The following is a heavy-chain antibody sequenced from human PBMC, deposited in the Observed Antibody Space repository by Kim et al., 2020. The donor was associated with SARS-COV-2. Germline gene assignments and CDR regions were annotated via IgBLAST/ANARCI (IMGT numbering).Heavy chain of an antibody. V-gene: IGHV3-11*05. D-gene: IGHD2-21*01. J-gene: IGHJ4*02. CDR3: ARAQVVVLWVGAFDY. Sequence: ASAKCPFTVSRDNAKNSLYLKMNSLGAEDTAVYYCARAQVVVLWVGAFDYWGQGTLVTVSS.